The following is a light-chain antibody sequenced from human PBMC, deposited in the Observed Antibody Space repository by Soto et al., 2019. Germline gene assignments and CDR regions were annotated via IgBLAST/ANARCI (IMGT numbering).Light chain of an antibody. J-gene: IGLJ1*01. CDR2: EVS. V-gene: IGLV2-14*01. CDR3: TSHRKNSPLPYV. CDR1: SNDVGGYNF. Sequence: QSALTQPASVSGSPGQSITISCTGTSNDVGGYNFVSWYQQHPGKAPKVMISEVSNRPSGVSIRFSGSKSGNTASLTISGLQAEDEADYYCTSHRKNSPLPYVFGTGTKLIVL.